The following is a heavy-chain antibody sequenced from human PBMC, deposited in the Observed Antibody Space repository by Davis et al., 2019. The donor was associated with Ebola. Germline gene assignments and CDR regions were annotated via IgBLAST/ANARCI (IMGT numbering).Heavy chain of an antibody. Sequence: SLKISCAASGFTFDDYAMHWVRQAPGKGLEWVSGISWNSGSIGYADSVKGRFTISRDNAKNSLYLQMNSLRAEDTAVYYCAREEYYYDSSGYYYYFDYWGQGTLVTVSS. CDR3: AREEYYYDSSGYYYYFDY. CDR2: ISWNSGSI. V-gene: IGHV3-9*01. D-gene: IGHD3-22*01. J-gene: IGHJ4*02. CDR1: GFTFDDYA.